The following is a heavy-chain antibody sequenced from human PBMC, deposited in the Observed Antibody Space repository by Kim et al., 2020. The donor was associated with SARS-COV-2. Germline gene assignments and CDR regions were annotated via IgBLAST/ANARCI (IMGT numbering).Heavy chain of an antibody. D-gene: IGHD1-26*01. J-gene: IGHJ6*02. CDR3: AREIAKWELLRHTYGMDV. V-gene: IGHV3-48*03. Sequence: GGSLRLSCAASGFTFSSYEMNWVRQAPGKGLEWVSYISSSGSTIYYADSVKGRFTISRDNAKNSLYLQMNSLRAEDTAVYYCAREIAKWELLRHTYGMDVWGQGTTVTVSS. CDR2: ISSSGSTI. CDR1: GFTFSSYE.